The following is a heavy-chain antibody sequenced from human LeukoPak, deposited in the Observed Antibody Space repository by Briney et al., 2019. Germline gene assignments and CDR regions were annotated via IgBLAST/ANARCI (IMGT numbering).Heavy chain of an antibody. V-gene: IGHV1-69*13. CDR2: IIPIFGTA. CDR1: GYTFISYG. D-gene: IGHD2/OR15-2a*01. J-gene: IGHJ4*02. Sequence: SVKVSCKASGYTFISYGISWVRQAPGQGLEWMGGIIPIFGTANYAQKFQGRVTIIADESTSTAYMELSSLRSEDTAVYYCARESSFYTGTFDYWGQGTLVTVSS. CDR3: ARESSFYTGTFDY.